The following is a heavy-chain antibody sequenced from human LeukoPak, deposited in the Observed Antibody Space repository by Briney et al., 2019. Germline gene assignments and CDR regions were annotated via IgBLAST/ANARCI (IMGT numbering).Heavy chain of an antibody. Sequence: GGSLRLSCAASGIAFSDSAMYWVRQAPGKGLECVSVITDTYNTYYGDSVKGRFTVSRDNSRKTLYLQMNSPRVDDTALYYCVKGACSSGCSGNHWGQGTRVIVSP. D-gene: IGHD6-19*01. V-gene: IGHV3-23*01. CDR2: ITDTYNT. J-gene: IGHJ5*02. CDR3: VKGACSSGCSGNH. CDR1: GIAFSDSA.